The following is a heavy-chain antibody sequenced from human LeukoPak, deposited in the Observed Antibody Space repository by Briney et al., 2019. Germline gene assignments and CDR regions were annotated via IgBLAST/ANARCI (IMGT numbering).Heavy chain of an antibody. CDR2: IYHSGNT. J-gene: IGHJ4*02. CDR1: GGSITSSNW. CDR3: ARVGNNWYSGFDY. V-gene: IGHV4/OR15-8*02. D-gene: IGHD6-13*01. Sequence: KPSETLSLTCVVSGGSITSSNWWSWVRQPPGKGLEWIGEIYHSGNTNYNPSLKSRVSISIVKSKNQFSLKLSSVTAADTAVYYCARVGNNWYSGFDYWGQGTLVTVSS.